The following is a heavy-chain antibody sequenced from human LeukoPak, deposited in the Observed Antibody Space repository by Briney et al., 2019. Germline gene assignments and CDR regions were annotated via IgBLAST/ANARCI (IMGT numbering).Heavy chain of an antibody. CDR2: INHSGST. CDR1: GGSFSGYY. Sequence: SETLSLTCAVYGGSFSGYYWSWIRQPPGKGLEWTGEINHSGSTNYNPSLKSRVTISVDTSKNQFSLKLSSVTAADTAVYYCARGQGYYDSSGYFYWGQGTLVTVSS. J-gene: IGHJ1*01. CDR3: ARGQGYYDSSGYFY. V-gene: IGHV4-34*01. D-gene: IGHD3-22*01.